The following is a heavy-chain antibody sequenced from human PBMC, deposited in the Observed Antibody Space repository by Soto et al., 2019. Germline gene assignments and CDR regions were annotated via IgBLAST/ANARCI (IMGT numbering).Heavy chain of an antibody. CDR1: GYTFTNYD. Sequence: QVQLVQSGAEVKKPGASVKVSCKASGYTFTNYDINWVRQATGQGLEWVGWMNPNSGHTGFAQKFQGSVTMTRDTSISTAYMELSSLSSEDTAVYYCARGRSSYGDYINWYFDLWGRGTLVTVSS. J-gene: IGHJ2*01. D-gene: IGHD4-17*01. V-gene: IGHV1-8*01. CDR3: ARGRSSYGDYINWYFDL. CDR2: MNPNSGHT.